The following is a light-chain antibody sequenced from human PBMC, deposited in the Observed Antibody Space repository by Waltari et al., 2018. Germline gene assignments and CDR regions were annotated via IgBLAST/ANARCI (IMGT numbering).Light chain of an antibody. CDR3: TEALQSVT. CDR1: QSLLDNNGYNY. V-gene: IGKV2-28*01. CDR2: LGS. J-gene: IGKJ5*01. Sequence: EIVMPQSPLSLPVTPGEPVSISCRSSQSLLDNNGYNYLDWYLQKPGQSPQILIYLGSNRASGVPDRFSGSGSGTDFTLKISRVEAEDAGVYYCTEALQSVTFGQGTRLEIK.